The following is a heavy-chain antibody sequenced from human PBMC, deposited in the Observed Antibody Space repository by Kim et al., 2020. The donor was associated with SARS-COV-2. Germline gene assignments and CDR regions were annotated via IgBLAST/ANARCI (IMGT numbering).Heavy chain of an antibody. Sequence: SETLSLTCTVSGGSVSSGRDYWSWIRQPPGKGLEWIGYMYDSGSTNYNPSLKSRFTISLDTSQNQFSLKLSSVTAADTAIYYCARARGAGKYGDWYFDLWGRGTLVTVSS. D-gene: IGHD4-17*01. CDR2: MYDSGST. CDR1: GGSVSSGRDY. V-gene: IGHV4-61*01. J-gene: IGHJ2*01. CDR3: ARARGAGKYGDWYFDL.